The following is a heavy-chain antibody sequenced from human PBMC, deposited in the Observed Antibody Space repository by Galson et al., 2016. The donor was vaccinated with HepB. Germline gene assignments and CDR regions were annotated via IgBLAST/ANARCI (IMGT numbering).Heavy chain of an antibody. Sequence: SLRLSCAASGFSLAEYAIHWVRQAPGKGLEWVSGISWNGRTLGYADSVKGRFTISKDYAKNSLYLQMNSLRPEDTALYYCAKDKTSGYSSGWYYFDYWGQGTLVTVSS. CDR1: GFSLAEYA. CDR3: AKDKTSGYSSGWYYFDY. J-gene: IGHJ4*02. D-gene: IGHD6-19*01. CDR2: ISWNGRTL. V-gene: IGHV3-9*01.